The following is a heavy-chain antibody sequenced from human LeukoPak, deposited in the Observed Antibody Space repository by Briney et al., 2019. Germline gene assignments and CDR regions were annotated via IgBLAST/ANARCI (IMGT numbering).Heavy chain of an antibody. V-gene: IGHV3-7*01. J-gene: IGHJ4*02. CDR1: GFTFSSYW. CDR3: ARGWDYARYFDY. CDR2: IKQDGSEK. D-gene: IGHD2-2*01. Sequence: GGPPRLSCAASGFTFSSYWMSWVRQAPVKGLEWVANIKQDGSEKYYVDSVKGRFTISRDNAKNSLYLQMNSLRAEDTAVYYCARGWDYARYFDYWGQGTLVTVSS.